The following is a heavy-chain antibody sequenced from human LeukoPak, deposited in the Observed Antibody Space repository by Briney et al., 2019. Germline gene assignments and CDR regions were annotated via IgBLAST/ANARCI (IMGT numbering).Heavy chain of an antibody. CDR3: ARLLGGSDY. V-gene: IGHV3-23*01. Sequence: GGSLRLSCAASGFTFSTYAMTWVRQAPGKGLEWVSVVSGSGGSTYYADSVKGRFTIPRDNSKSTLYLQMNSLRDEDTAVYYCARLLGGSDYWGQGTLVTVSS. CDR2: VSGSGGST. J-gene: IGHJ4*02. CDR1: GFTFSTYA. D-gene: IGHD1-26*01.